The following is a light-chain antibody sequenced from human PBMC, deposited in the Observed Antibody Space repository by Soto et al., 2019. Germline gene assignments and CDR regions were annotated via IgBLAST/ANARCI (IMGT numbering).Light chain of an antibody. CDR1: QSVSSN. J-gene: IGKJ1*01. CDR2: GAF. Sequence: EIVMTQSPVTLSVSPGERVTLSCRASQSVSSNLAWYQQKPGQAPSLLIYGAFTRATGIPARFSGTGSGTEFTLTISSLRSEDFALYYCQQYNDWPPTFGQGTKVDIK. CDR3: QQYNDWPPT. V-gene: IGKV3-15*01.